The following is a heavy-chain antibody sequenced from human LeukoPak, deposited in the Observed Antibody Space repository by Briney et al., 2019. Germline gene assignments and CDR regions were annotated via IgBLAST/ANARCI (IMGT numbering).Heavy chain of an antibody. Sequence: GGSLRLSCAASGFTFSDYWMHWVRQAPGKGLEWVANIKQVGSAKYYVDSVKGRFTISRDNAKNTVYLQMNSLRAEDTAVYYCVSFYETYWGRGTLVTVSS. CDR3: VSFYETY. V-gene: IGHV3-7*01. J-gene: IGHJ4*02. CDR1: GFTFSDYW. CDR2: IKQVGSAK. D-gene: IGHD2/OR15-2a*01.